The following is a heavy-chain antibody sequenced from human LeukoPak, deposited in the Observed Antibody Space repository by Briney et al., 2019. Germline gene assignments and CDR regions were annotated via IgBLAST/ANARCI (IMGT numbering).Heavy chain of an antibody. V-gene: IGHV1-2*02. Sequence: GASVKVSCKASGYTFTGYCMHWVRQAPGQGLEWMGWINPNSGGTNYAQKFQGRVTMTRDTSISTAYMELSRLRSDDTAVYYCARDGAPLWFGESYYGMDVWGQGTTVTVSS. CDR1: GYTFTGYC. J-gene: IGHJ6*02. CDR2: INPNSGGT. CDR3: ARDGAPLWFGESYYGMDV. D-gene: IGHD3-10*01.